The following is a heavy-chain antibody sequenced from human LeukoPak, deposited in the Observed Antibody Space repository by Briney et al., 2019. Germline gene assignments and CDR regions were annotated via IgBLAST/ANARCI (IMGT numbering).Heavy chain of an antibody. CDR1: GYTFTGYY. Sequence: GASVKVSCKASGYTFTGYYMHWVRQAPGQGLEWMGWINPNSGGTDYAQKFQGRVTRTRDTSIGTAYMELSRLTSDDTAVYYCARDTAVGIPGYWGQGTLVTVSS. J-gene: IGHJ4*02. V-gene: IGHV1-2*02. D-gene: IGHD1-26*01. CDR3: ARDTAVGIPGY. CDR2: INPNSGGT.